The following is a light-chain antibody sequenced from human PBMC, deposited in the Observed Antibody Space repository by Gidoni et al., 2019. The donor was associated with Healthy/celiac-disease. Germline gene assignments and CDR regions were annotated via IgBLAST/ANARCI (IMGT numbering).Light chain of an antibody. CDR2: GAS. V-gene: IGKV3-20*01. J-gene: IGKJ4*01. Sequence: EIALTQSPGTLSLSPGERATLSCRASQSVGSSYLAWYQQKPGQAPRLLIYGASGRATGIPDRFSDSGSGTDFTLTISRLEPEDFAVYYFQQYGSSALTFGGGTKVEIK. CDR3: QQYGSSALT. CDR1: QSVGSSY.